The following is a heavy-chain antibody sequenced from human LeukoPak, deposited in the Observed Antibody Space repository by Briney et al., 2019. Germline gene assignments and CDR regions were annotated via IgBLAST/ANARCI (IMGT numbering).Heavy chain of an antibody. Sequence: GGSLRLSCATSGFTVNGHPMHWVRQAPGKGLEWVAVVSSVGNNKYYTDSVKGRFAVSRDDSNNMVYLHMTGLRSEDSAVYFCARAPSEWDLLLNHFDSWGQGTLVTVSS. V-gene: IGHV3-30*09. CDR3: ARAPSEWDLLLNHFDS. CDR1: GFTVNGHP. J-gene: IGHJ4*02. D-gene: IGHD1-26*01. CDR2: VSSVGNNK.